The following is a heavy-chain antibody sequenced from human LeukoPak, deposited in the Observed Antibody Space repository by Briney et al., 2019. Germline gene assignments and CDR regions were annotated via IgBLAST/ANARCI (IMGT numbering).Heavy chain of an antibody. Sequence: ASVKVSCKASGGTFSSYAISWVRQAPGQGLEWMGGIIPIFGTANYAQKLQGRVTVTRDMSTSTVYMELSNLRSEDTAVYYCARDQSGEWELLSGWWFDPWGQGTLVTVSS. CDR2: IIPIFGTA. CDR1: GGTFSSYA. CDR3: ARDQSGEWELLSGWWFDP. D-gene: IGHD1-26*01. J-gene: IGHJ5*02. V-gene: IGHV1-69*05.